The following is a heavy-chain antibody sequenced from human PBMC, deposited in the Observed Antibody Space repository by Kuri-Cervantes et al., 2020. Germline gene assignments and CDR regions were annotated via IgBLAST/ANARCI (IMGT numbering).Heavy chain of an antibody. CDR1: GFPFSSYW. Sequence: GGSLRLSCAASGFPFSSYWRHWVRQAPGKGLVWVSRINSDESSTSYADSVKGRFTISRDNAKNTLYLQMNSLTAEDTAVYYCARVRVGSGSSLYPLNYWGQGTLVTVSS. CDR2: INSDESST. J-gene: IGHJ4*02. CDR3: ARVRVGSGSSLYPLNY. D-gene: IGHD1-26*01. V-gene: IGHV3-74*01.